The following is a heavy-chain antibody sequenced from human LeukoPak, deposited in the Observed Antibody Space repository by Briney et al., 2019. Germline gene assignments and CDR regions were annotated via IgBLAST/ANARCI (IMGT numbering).Heavy chain of an antibody. CDR1: GYTFTGYY. CDR2: INPNSGGT. V-gene: IGHV1-2*06. D-gene: IGHD2-15*01. CDR3: ARGDCSGGSCYSVENWFDP. Sequence: GASVKVSXKAAGYTFTGYYMFWVRQAPGQGLEWIGRINPNSGGTNYAQKFQGRVTMTRDTSISTAYMELSRLRSDDTAVYYCARGDCSGGSCYSVENWFDPWGQGTLVTVSS. J-gene: IGHJ5*02.